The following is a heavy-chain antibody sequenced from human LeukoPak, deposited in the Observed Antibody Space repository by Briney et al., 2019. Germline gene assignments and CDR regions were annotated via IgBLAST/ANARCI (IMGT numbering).Heavy chain of an antibody. CDR2: IYHSGST. CDR3: SRGAARRHLTWRYYFDY. Sequence: SETLSLTCAVYGGSFSGYYWGWIRQPPGKGLEWVGSIYHSGSTYYNPSLKSGGTISVDTPKNQFSLKLISVTAADTAGYYCSRGAARRHLTWRYYFDYWGQGTLVTVS. V-gene: IGHV4-34*01. CDR1: GGSFSGYY. D-gene: IGHD3-3*01. J-gene: IGHJ4*02.